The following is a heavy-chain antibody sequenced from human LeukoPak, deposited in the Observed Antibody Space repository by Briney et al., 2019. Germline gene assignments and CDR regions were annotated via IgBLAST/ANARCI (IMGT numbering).Heavy chain of an antibody. V-gene: IGHV3-30-3*01. CDR2: ISYDGSNK. D-gene: IGHD3-10*01. CDR1: GLTFSNYA. Sequence: GGSLRLSCAASGLTFSNYAMHWVRQAPGKGLEWVAVISYDGSNKYYADSVKGRFTISRDNSKNTLYLQMNSLRAEDTAVFYCARGGYYYGSGSYVGNWGQGTLVTVSS. CDR3: ARGGYYYGSGSYVGN. J-gene: IGHJ4*02.